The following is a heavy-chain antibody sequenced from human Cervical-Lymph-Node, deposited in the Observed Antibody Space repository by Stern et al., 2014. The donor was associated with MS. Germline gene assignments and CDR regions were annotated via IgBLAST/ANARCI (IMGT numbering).Heavy chain of an antibody. Sequence: EVQLVESGAEVKKPGESLKMSCKGSGYSFTSYWIGWVRQMPGKGLEWMGIIYPGDSNTRYSPSFQGQVTIPADKPISTAYLQWSSLKASDTAMYYCARHTSVAGRTPYYLDYWGQGTLVTVSS. CDR3: ARHTSVAGRTPYYLDY. D-gene: IGHD6-19*01. J-gene: IGHJ4*02. CDR1: GYSFTSYW. V-gene: IGHV5-51*04. CDR2: IYPGDSNT.